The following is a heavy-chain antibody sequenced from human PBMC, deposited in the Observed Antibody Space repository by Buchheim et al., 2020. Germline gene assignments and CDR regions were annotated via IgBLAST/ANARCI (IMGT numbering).Heavy chain of an antibody. CDR2: ISYDGSNK. CDR3: AKDKMGPMVQDQEGGMDV. CDR1: GFTFSSYG. V-gene: IGHV3-30*18. J-gene: IGHJ6*02. Sequence: QVQLVESGGGVVQPGRSLRLSCAASGFTFSSYGMHWVRQAPGKGLEWVAVISYDGSNKYYADSVKGRFTISSDNSKNTLYLQMNSLRAEDTAVYYCAKDKMGPMVQDQEGGMDVWGQGTT. D-gene: IGHD3-10*01.